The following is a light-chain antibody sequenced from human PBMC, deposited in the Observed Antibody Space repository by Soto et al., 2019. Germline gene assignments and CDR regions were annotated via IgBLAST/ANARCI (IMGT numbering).Light chain of an antibody. Sequence: ERVLTQSPPTLSVSPGESATLSCRASQSIKNAVAWYQQKPGQSPRLLIFDASTRATGVPARFSGSGSGTEFTLTISSLQSEDFAVYYCQQYDNWPWTFGQGAKVEVK. V-gene: IGKV3-15*01. CDR1: QSIKNA. CDR3: QQYDNWPWT. J-gene: IGKJ1*01. CDR2: DAS.